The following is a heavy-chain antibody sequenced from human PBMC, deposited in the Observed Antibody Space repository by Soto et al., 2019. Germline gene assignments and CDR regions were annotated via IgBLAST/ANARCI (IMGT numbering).Heavy chain of an antibody. D-gene: IGHD6-19*01. CDR3: ARRPPTEAALVRNRLNWFDP. Sequence: SETLSLTCAVYGGSFSGYYWSWIRQPPGKGLEWIGEINHSGSTNYNPSLKSRVTISVDTSKNQFSLKLSSVTAADTAVYYCARRPPTEAALVRNRLNWFDPWGQGTLVTVSS. J-gene: IGHJ5*02. CDR2: INHSGST. V-gene: IGHV4-34*01. CDR1: GGSFSGYY.